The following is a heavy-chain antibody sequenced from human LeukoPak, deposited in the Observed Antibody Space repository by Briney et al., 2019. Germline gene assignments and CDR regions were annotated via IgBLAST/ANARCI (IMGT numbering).Heavy chain of an antibody. CDR3: ATLSMTNIDY. J-gene: IGHJ4*02. V-gene: IGHV1-69-2*01. CDR2: VDPEDGET. CDR1: GCTFTDYY. Sequence: ASVKVSCKVSGCTFTDYYMHWVQQAPGKGLEWMGLVDPEDGETIYAEKFQGRVTITADTSTDTAYMELSSLRSEDTAVYYCATLSMTNIDYWGQGTLVTVSS.